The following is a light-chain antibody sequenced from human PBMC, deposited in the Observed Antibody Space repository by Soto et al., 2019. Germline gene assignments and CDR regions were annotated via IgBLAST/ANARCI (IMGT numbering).Light chain of an antibody. Sequence: DIQMTQSPSSVSVSVGDRVTITCRASQDISSWVVWYQQTPGKAPTLLIYAASSLQGGVPSRFSGSGSGTPFTLTTSSLPTEDFATYYDQHANSFPLTVGGGTMVEMK. V-gene: IGKV1-12*01. CDR2: AAS. J-gene: IGKJ4*01. CDR1: QDISSW. CDR3: QHANSFPLT.